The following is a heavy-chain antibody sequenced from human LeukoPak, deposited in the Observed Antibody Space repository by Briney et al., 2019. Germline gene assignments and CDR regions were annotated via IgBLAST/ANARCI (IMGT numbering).Heavy chain of an antibody. V-gene: IGHV4-59*08. D-gene: IGHD4-23*01. CDR3: ARLVRNYFDY. CDR2: IYYSGST. J-gene: IGHJ4*02. Sequence: SEILSLTCTVSGGSISSYYWSWIRQPPGKGLEWIGYIYYSGSTNYNPSLKSRVTISVDTSKNQFSLKLSSVTAADTAVYYCARLVRNYFDYWGQGTLVTVSS. CDR1: GGSISSYY.